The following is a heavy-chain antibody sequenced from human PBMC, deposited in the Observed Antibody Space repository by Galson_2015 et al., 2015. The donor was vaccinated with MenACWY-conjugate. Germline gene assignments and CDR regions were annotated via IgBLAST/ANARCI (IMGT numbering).Heavy chain of an antibody. CDR1: GYTFTSYG. V-gene: IGHV1-18*01. CDR2: ISAYNGNT. Sequence: QSGAEVKKPGASVQVSCKASGYTFTSYGISWVRQAPGQGLEWMGWISAYNGNTNYARKLQGRVTMTADTSTSTAYMELRSLRSDDTAVYYCAAGPLEKIVLVITTPYYYYGMDVWGQGATVTVSS. J-gene: IGHJ6*02. D-gene: IGHD3-22*01. CDR3: AAGPLEKIVLVITTPYYYYGMDV.